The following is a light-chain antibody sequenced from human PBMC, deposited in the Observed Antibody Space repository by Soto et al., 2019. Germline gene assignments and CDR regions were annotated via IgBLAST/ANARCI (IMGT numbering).Light chain of an antibody. V-gene: IGKV1-39*01. CDR2: TAS. CDR1: QSISSY. J-gene: IGKJ3*01. Sequence: DIQMTQSPSSLSASVGDRVTITCRASQSISSYLNWYQQKPGKAPKLLIYTASRLQSGVPSRFSGSGSGTDFTLTISSLRPEDFATYYCQQTNSFPFTFGPGTKVDIK. CDR3: QQTNSFPFT.